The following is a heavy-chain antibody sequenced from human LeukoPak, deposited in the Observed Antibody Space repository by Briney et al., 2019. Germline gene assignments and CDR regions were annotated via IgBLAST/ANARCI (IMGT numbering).Heavy chain of an antibody. J-gene: IGHJ4*02. CDR2: IYTSGST. CDR1: GGSISSSSYY. CDR3: ARVGWELLSFDY. Sequence: PSETLSLTCTVSGGSISSSSYYWSWIRQPAGKGLEWIGRIYTSGSTNYNPSLKSRVTMSVDTSKNQFSLKLSSVTAADTAVYYCARVGWELLSFDYWDQGTLVTVSS. D-gene: IGHD1-26*01. V-gene: IGHV4-61*02.